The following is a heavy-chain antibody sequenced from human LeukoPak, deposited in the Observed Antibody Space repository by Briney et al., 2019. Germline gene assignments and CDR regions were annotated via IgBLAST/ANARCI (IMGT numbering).Heavy chain of an antibody. CDR3: RSITMISRDY. V-gene: IGHV1-69*05. CDR1: GGTFSSYA. J-gene: IGHJ4*02. Sequence: SVKVSCKASGGTFSSYAISWVRQAPGQGLEWMGRIIPIFGTANYAQKFQGRVTITTDESTSTAYMELSSLRSEDTAAYYCRSITMISRDYWGQGTLVTVSS. D-gene: IGHD3-22*01. CDR2: IIPIFGTA.